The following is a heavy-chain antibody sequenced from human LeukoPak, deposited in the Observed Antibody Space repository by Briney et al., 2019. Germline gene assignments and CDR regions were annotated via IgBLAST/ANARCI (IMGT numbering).Heavy chain of an antibody. CDR3: AKVGSGSYPRTAFDI. Sequence: PGGSLRLSCAASGFTLSSYAMSWVRQAPGEGREWVSAISGSGGSTYYADSVKGRFTISRDNSKNTLYLQMNSLRAEDTAVYYCAKVGSGSYPRTAFDIWGQGTMVTVSS. J-gene: IGHJ3*02. CDR1: GFTLSSYA. D-gene: IGHD1-26*01. CDR2: ISGSGGST. V-gene: IGHV3-23*01.